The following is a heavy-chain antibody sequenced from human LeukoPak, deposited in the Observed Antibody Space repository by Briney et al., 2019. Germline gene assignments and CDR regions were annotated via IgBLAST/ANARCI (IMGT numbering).Heavy chain of an antibody. V-gene: IGHV3-53*01. CDR1: GFTVSNNY. J-gene: IGHJ4*02. CDR3: ARDWGKTVGFEY. D-gene: IGHD3-16*01. Sequence: GGSLRLSCAASGFTVSNNYMSWVRQAPGKGQEWVSVIYGSGTTFYADSVKGRFTISRDNSKNTLYLQMNSLRAEDTAVYYCARDWGKTVGFEYWGQGTLVTVSS. CDR2: IYGSGTT.